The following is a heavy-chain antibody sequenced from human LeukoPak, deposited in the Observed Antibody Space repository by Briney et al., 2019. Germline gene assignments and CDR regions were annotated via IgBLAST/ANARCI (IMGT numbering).Heavy chain of an antibody. D-gene: IGHD3-22*01. CDR2: INHSGST. CDR3: HLYYYDTSHYFDY. J-gene: IGHJ4*02. Sequence: SETLSLTCAVYGGSFSAYYWSWIRQPPGKGLEWIGEINHSGSTNYNPSLKSRVTISVDTSKNQFSLKLSSVTAADTAVYYCHLYYYDTSHYFDYWGQGTLVTVSS. V-gene: IGHV4-34*01. CDR1: GGSFSAYY.